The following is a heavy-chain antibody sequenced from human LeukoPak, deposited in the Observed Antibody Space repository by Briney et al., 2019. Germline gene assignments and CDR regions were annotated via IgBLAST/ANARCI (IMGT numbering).Heavy chain of an antibody. D-gene: IGHD6-19*01. J-gene: IGHJ4*02. CDR2: IGSSENII. CDR3: AREAVAGAFDS. Sequence: GGSLRLPCAASGFTVNDYYMSWIRQAPGKGLEWVSDIGSSENIISYANSVKGRFAISRDIAKNTLYLQMNSLRAEDTAVYYCAREAVAGAFDSWGQGTLVTVSS. CDR1: GFTVNDYY. V-gene: IGHV3-11*01.